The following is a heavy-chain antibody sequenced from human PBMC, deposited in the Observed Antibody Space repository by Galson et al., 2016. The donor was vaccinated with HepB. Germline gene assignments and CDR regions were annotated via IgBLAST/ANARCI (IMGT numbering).Heavy chain of an antibody. CDR1: GFTVSNNY. Sequence: SLRLSCAASGFTVSNNYMRWVRQAPGKGLEWVSLIYSGGSTYYADSVKGRFTISRDSSKNTLYLQMNSLRAEDTAVYYCARNRHFSGGRCYGAWGQGTLVTVSS. CDR3: ARNRHFSGGRCYGA. D-gene: IGHD2-15*01. J-gene: IGHJ5*02. V-gene: IGHV3-66*01. CDR2: IYSGGST.